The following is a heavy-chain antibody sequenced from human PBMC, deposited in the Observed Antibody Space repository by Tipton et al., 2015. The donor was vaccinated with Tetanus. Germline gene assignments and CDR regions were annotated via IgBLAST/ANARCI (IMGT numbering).Heavy chain of an antibody. D-gene: IGHD6-19*01. CDR1: GGSSSSFY. CDR3: ASLPKHWLAPRGAP. CDR2: INHRGST. J-gene: IGHJ5*02. V-gene: IGHV4-34*01. Sequence: TLSLTCAVYGGSSSSFYWSWIRQPPGKGLEWIGEINHRGSTMYNPSLKSRVAISGDTSKNQFSLNLTSLTAADTAVYYCASLPKHWLAPRGAPWGQGTLVTVSS.